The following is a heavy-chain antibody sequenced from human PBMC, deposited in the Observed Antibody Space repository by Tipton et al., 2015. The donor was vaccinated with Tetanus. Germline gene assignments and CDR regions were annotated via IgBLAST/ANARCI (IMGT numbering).Heavy chain of an antibody. CDR3: ARVGFTIRWRLDF. CDR2: IYRSGFT. J-gene: IGHJ4*02. V-gene: IGHV4-38-2*01. Sequence: TLSLTCAVSGYSIGSDYYWGWVRQPPGRGLEWIGSIYRSGFTYYNPSLKSRVAMSMDTSKNHFSLERTSVTAADTAVYYCARVGFTIRWRLDFWGQGTLVTVSS. CDR1: GYSIGSDYY. D-gene: IGHD3-3*02.